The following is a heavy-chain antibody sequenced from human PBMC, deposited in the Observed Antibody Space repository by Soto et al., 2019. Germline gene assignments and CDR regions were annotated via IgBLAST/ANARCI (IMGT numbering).Heavy chain of an antibody. D-gene: IGHD3-9*01. J-gene: IGHJ6*03. CDR1: GYTFTSYD. CDR2: MNPNSGNT. V-gene: IGHV1-8*01. CDR3: AGDGFADLWYDILTGWLYYYMDV. Sequence: ASVKVSCKASGYTFTSYDIDWVRQATGQGLEWMGWMNPNSGNTGYAQKFQGRVTMTRNTSISTAYMELSSLRSEDTAVDYCAGDGFADLWYDILTGWLYYYMDVWGKGTKVTVSS.